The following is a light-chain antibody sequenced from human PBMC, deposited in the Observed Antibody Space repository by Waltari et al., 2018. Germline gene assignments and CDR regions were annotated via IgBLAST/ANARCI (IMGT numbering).Light chain of an antibody. CDR3: AAWDDSLNGWV. V-gene: IGLV1-44*01. J-gene: IGLJ3*02. CDR2: TNN. Sequence: QSVLTQSPSASGTPGQRVTISCSGSSPNIGRNTVNWYKQVPGPAPKLLISTNNRRPSGVPSRLYGSKAGTSAFLAISGLQSEEEADYFCAAWDDSLNGWVFGGGTKLSVL. CDR1: SPNIGRNT.